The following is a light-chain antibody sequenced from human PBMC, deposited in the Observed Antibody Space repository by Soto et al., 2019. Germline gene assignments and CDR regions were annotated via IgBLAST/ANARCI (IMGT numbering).Light chain of an antibody. J-gene: IGKJ1*01. CDR3: QQYGSSGT. CDR2: GAT. CDR1: QSVSNNY. V-gene: IGKV3-20*01. Sequence: EIVLTPAPGTAALTPGERDTLSGRASQSVSNNYLAWYQQKPGQAPRLIIYGATNRATGIPDRFSGSGSGTDFTLTISRLEPEDFAVYYCQQYGSSGTFGQGTKVDI.